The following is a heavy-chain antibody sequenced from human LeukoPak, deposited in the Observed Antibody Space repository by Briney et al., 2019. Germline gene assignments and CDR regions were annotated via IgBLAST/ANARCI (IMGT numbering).Heavy chain of an antibody. CDR2: ISSSSSYI. Sequence: PGGSLRLSCAASGFTFSSYSMNWVRQAPGKGLEWVSSISSSSSYIYYADSVKGRFTISRDNAKNSLYLQMNSLRAEDTAVYYCASDYDYCSSTSCYTLQRWGQGTMVTVSS. J-gene: IGHJ3*01. V-gene: IGHV3-21*01. CDR1: GFTFSSYS. CDR3: ASDYDYCSSTSCYTLQR. D-gene: IGHD2-2*01.